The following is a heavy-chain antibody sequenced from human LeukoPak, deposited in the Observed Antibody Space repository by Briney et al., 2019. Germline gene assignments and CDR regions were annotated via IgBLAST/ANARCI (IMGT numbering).Heavy chain of an antibody. V-gene: IGHV1-69*04. CDR2: IIPILAMA. CDR1: GGTFSNYG. D-gene: IGHD4-23*01. CDR3: ARGNGGHAGYFDY. Sequence: GASVKVLCKTSGGTFSNYGISWVRQAPGHGLEWLGRIIPILAMAIYAQEFQGRATITADKSTSTAYLELSSLRSEDTAVYYCARGNGGHAGYFDYWGQGTLVSVSS. J-gene: IGHJ4*02.